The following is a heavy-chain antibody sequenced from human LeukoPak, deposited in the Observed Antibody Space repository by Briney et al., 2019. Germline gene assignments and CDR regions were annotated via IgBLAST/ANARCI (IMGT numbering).Heavy chain of an antibody. CDR1: GFSFSTFW. CDR3: AGGISY. CDR2: IKHDGSVK. Sequence: GGSLRLSCTASGFSFSTFWMNWVRQAPGKGLEWVANIKHDGSVKYYVDSVKGRFTISRDNAMQSLYLQMNSLRAEDTAVYYCAGGISYWGRGTLVTVSS. J-gene: IGHJ4*02. D-gene: IGHD3-3*01. V-gene: IGHV3-7*04.